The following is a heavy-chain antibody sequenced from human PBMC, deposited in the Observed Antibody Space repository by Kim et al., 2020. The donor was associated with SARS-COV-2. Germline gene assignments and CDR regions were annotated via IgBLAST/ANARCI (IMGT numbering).Heavy chain of an antibody. Sequence: STNYNPSRKSRVTISVDTSKNQFSLKLSSVTAADTAVYYCASHIAAAGTWGQGTLVTVSS. D-gene: IGHD6-13*01. CDR3: ASHIAAAGT. CDR2: ST. J-gene: IGHJ4*02. V-gene: IGHV4-34*01.